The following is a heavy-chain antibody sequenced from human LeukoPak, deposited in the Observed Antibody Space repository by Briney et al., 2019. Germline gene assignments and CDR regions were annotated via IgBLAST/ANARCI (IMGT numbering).Heavy chain of an antibody. CDR3: ARGGYDSGSYYKGPLYYFDY. D-gene: IGHD3-10*01. Sequence: PGGSLRLSCAASGFTVSSNYMSWVRQAPGKGPEWVSVIYSGGATYYTDSVKGRFTISRDNSKNTLYLQMNSLRAEDTAVYYCARGGYDSGSYYKGPLYYFDYWGQGTLVTVSS. J-gene: IGHJ4*02. CDR1: GFTVSSNY. CDR2: IYSGGAT. V-gene: IGHV3-53*01.